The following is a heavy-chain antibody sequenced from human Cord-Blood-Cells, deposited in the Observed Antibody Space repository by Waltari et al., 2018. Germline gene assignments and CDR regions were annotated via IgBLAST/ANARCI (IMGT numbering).Heavy chain of an antibody. D-gene: IGHD3-22*01. CDR3: ARGVYYDSSGYYNWFDP. CDR1: GYTFTSYD. J-gene: IGHJ5*02. CDR2: RNPNSGNT. V-gene: IGHV1-8*03. Sequence: QVQLVQSGAEVKKPGASVKVSCKASGYTFTSYDINWVRQATGQGLEWMGWRNPNSGNTGYAQKFQGRVTITRNTSISTAYMELSSLRSEDTAVYYCARGVYYDSSGYYNWFDPWGQGTLVTVSS.